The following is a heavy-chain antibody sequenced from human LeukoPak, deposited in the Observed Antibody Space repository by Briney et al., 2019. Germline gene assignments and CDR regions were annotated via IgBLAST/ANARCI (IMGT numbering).Heavy chain of an antibody. J-gene: IGHJ5*02. CDR2: IIPFLGEV. CDR1: GATLNIGHA. CDR3: SPCGHAYDWFGP. Sequence: SVKVSCRAFGATLNIGHAFIWARQAPGQGLQWMGRIIPFLGEVNYAQNFQGRVSFTADKSTATMYMEMKSLRLDDTAIYYCSPCGHAYDWFGPWGQGTLVTVSS. V-gene: IGHV1-69*04. D-gene: IGHD5-12*01.